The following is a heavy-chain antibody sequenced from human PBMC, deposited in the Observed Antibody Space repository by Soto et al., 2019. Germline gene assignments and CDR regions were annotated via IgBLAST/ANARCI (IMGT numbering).Heavy chain of an antibody. D-gene: IGHD1-26*01. CDR1: GFTFSNFA. V-gene: IGHV3-23*01. J-gene: IGHJ3*02. Sequence: EVQLLESGGGLVQPGGSLRLSCAASGFTFSNFAMNWVRQAPGKGLEWVSAISGSGGSTYYADSVKGRFTISRDNSKNTLYLQMNSLRAEDTAVYYCAKDPVVGTRRAFDIWGQGTMVIVSS. CDR2: ISGSGGST. CDR3: AKDPVVGTRRAFDI.